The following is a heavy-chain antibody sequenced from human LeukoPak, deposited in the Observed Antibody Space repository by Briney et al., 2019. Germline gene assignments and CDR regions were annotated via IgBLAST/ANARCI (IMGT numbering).Heavy chain of an antibody. Sequence: KSSETLSLTCTVSGGSISSSPYYWGWIRQPPGKGLEWIGSIYYSGTTHYNPSLESRVTISVDTSKNQVSLKLSSVTAADTAVYYCARDVGATPGYFDYWGQGTLVTVSS. CDR1: GGSISSSPYY. CDR2: IYYSGTT. J-gene: IGHJ4*02. CDR3: ARDVGATPGYFDY. D-gene: IGHD1-26*01. V-gene: IGHV4-39*07.